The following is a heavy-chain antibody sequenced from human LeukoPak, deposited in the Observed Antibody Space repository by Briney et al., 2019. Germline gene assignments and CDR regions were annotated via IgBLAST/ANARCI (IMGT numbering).Heavy chain of an antibody. CDR3: ARDPAIFLEWSEGYFDY. V-gene: IGHV3-48*01. Sequence: GGSLRLSCEASGFIFSSYSMNWVRQAPGKGLEWVSYISSSSSTIYYADSVKGRFTISRDNAKNSLYLQMNSLRAEDTAVYYCARDPAIFLEWSEGYFDYWGQGTLVTVSS. D-gene: IGHD3-3*01. CDR2: ISSSSSTI. J-gene: IGHJ4*02. CDR1: GFIFSSYS.